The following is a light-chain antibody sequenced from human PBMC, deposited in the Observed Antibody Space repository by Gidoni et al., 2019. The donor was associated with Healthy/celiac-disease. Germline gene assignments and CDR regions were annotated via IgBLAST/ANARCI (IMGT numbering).Light chain of an antibody. Sequence: QPVLTQPTSLSASPGPSATFNLTFRRSINDGTYRIDWQQQQPGRLPRYLLRYNSDSDKQQGSGVPSRFSGSKDASTNAGLLLISGLQSEDEADYYCAIWYSSTYWVFGGGTKLTVL. J-gene: IGLJ3*02. CDR1: RSINDGTYR. CDR2: YNSDSDK. CDR3: AIWYSSTYWV. V-gene: IGLV5-39*01.